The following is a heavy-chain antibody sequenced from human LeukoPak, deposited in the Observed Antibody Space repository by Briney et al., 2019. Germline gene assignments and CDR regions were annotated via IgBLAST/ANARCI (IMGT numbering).Heavy chain of an antibody. Sequence: GESLKISCKGSGYSFTSYWIGWVRQMPGKGLEGMGIIYPGDSDTTYSPSFQGQDTISADKSISTAYLQWSSLKASDTAMYYCARLTDDSFDYWGQGTLVTVSS. J-gene: IGHJ4*02. CDR1: GYSFTSYW. CDR2: IYPGDSDT. V-gene: IGHV5-51*01. CDR3: ARLTDDSFDY.